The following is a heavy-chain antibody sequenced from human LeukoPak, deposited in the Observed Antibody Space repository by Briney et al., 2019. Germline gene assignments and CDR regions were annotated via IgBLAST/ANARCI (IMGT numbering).Heavy chain of an antibody. CDR3: ARSVEGSFDY. CDR1: GFKFSIYS. D-gene: IGHD3-3*01. Sequence: GGSLRLSCAASGFKFSIYSMNWVRQAPGKGLEWVSYITSDTKTIYYASSVKGRFTNSRDNARNSVSLQMDSLRHEDTAVYYCARSVEGSFDYWGQGILVTVSS. J-gene: IGHJ4*02. CDR2: ITSDTKTI. V-gene: IGHV3-48*02.